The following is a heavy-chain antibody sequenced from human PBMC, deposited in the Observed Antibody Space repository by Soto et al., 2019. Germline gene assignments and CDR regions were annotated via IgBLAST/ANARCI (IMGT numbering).Heavy chain of an antibody. D-gene: IGHD2-2*02. Sequence: SVKVSCKXSGSRFSNYVISWVRQAPGHGLEWLGRIIPIFNSTKYAQSFQGRVTITADKSTSTASLELSSLRSDDTAVYYCAREGRGKKAGYNGLVSLGYWGQGTLVTVSS. CDR1: GSRFSNYV. V-gene: IGHV1-69*06. J-gene: IGHJ4*02. CDR2: IIPIFNST. CDR3: AREGRGKKAGYNGLVSLGY.